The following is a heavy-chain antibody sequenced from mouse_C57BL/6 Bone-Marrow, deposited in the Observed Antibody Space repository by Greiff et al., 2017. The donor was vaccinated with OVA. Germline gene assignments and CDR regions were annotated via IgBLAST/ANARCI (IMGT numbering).Heavy chain of an antibody. CDR1: GYTFTSYW. CDR3: AREGLGSSYDY. V-gene: IGHV1-55*01. Sequence: VQLQQSGAELVKPGASVKMSCKASGYTFTSYWITWVKQRPGKGLEWIGDIYPGSGSTNYNEKFKSKATLTVDTSSSTAYMQLSSLTSEDSAVYYCAREGLGSSYDYWGQGTTLTVSS. D-gene: IGHD1-1*01. J-gene: IGHJ2*01. CDR2: IYPGSGST.